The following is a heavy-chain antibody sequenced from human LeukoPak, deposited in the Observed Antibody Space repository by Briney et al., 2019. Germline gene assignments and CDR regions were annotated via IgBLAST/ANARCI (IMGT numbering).Heavy chain of an antibody. D-gene: IGHD3-3*01. CDR1: GGTFSSYA. Sequence: ASVKVSCKASGGTFSSYAINWVRQAPGQGLEWMGIINPSGGSTSYAQKFQGRVTMTRDTSTSTVYMELSSLRSEDTAVYYCASPTPYTYYDFWSGYYSGAFDIWGQGTMVTVSS. CDR3: ASPTPYTYYDFWSGYYSGAFDI. V-gene: IGHV1-46*01. CDR2: INPSGGST. J-gene: IGHJ3*02.